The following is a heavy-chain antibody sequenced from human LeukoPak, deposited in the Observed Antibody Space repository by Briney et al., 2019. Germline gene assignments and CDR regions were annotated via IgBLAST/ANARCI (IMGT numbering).Heavy chain of an antibody. CDR1: GYTFTSYD. J-gene: IGHJ4*02. D-gene: IGHD3-3*01. Sequence: ASVKVSCKASGYTFTSYDINWVRQATGQGLEWMGWMNPNSGNTGYAQKFQGRVTMTRNTSISTAYMELSSLRSEDTAVYYCASSGFWSGYAALGWGQGTPVTVSS. CDR2: MNPNSGNT. V-gene: IGHV1-8*01. CDR3: ASSGFWSGYAALG.